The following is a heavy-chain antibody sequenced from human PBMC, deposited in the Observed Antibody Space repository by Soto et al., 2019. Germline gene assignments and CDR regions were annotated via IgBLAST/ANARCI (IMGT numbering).Heavy chain of an antibody. V-gene: IGHV1-69*13. CDR2: IIPFFWTA. CDR3: ARSPPMDSGDKYFYDF. Sequence: GASVKVSCKASGGAFNTFGFSWVRQAPGQGLEWMGGIIPFFWTANYAQKFQDRVTITADESTSTVYMDLRSLRSEDTAKYYCARSPPMDSGDKYFYDFWGQGALVTVSS. D-gene: IGHD4-17*01. J-gene: IGHJ4*02. CDR1: GGAFNTFG.